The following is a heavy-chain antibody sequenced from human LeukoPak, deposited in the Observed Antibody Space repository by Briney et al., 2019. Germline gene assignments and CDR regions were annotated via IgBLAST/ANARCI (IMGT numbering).Heavy chain of an antibody. CDR1: GFIFSSYT. CDR2: IKQDGSEK. V-gene: IGHV3-7*01. Sequence: PGGSLRLSCAASGFIFSSYTMNWVRQAPGKGLEWVVNIKQDGSEKFFVDSVKGRFTISRDNAKNSLYLQMNSLRAEDTAVYYCAREDSGYEYAIFDYWGQGTLVTVSS. CDR3: AREDSGYEYAIFDY. J-gene: IGHJ4*02. D-gene: IGHD5-12*01.